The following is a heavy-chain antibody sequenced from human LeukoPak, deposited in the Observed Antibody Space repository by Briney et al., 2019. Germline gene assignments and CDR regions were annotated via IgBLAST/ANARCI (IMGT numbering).Heavy chain of an antibody. D-gene: IGHD2-8*01. Sequence: GASVKVSCKASGYTLNSYSMQWGRQAPGQGLEWMGIINPSGGSTRYGQKFQGRVTMTRDTSTSTVYMELRSLRSEDTAVYYCVRNGSRDYGDYWGQGTLVTVSS. CDR2: INPSGGST. CDR3: VRNGSRDYGDY. J-gene: IGHJ4*02. V-gene: IGHV1-46*03. CDR1: GYTLNSYS.